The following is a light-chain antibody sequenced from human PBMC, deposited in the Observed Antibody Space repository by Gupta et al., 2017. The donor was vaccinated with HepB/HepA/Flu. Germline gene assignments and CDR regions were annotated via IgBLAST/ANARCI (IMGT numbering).Light chain of an antibody. V-gene: IGKV1-39*01. J-gene: IGKJ2*01. Sequence: DIQMNQSPSSLSASVGDRVTIACRASHDINTYLNWYQQKSGRAPTVLISGASNLESGVSSRFSGSGSGTDFTLTITNLQPDDFATYYCQQSYSFPTTFGQGTKLEV. CDR1: HDINTY. CDR3: QQSYSFPTT. CDR2: GAS.